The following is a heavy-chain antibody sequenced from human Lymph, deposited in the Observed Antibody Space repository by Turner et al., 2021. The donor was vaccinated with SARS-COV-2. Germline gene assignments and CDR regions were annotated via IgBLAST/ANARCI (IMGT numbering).Heavy chain of an antibody. CDR3: ARDIPTTADYFGY. V-gene: IGHV3-21*01. Sequence: EVQLVESGGGMVKPGGSLSLSCPASRFTFSTYSMNWVRQAPGKGLEWISSISSSSSYIYYADAVKGRFTITRDDANNSLYLQMNSLRAEDTAVYYCARDIPTTADYFGYWGQGTLVTVSS. CDR2: ISSSSSYI. J-gene: IGHJ4*02. CDR1: RFTFSTYS. D-gene: IGHD4-17*01.